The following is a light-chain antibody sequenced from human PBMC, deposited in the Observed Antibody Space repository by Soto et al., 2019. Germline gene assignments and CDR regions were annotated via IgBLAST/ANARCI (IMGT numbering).Light chain of an antibody. V-gene: IGKV1-39*01. CDR1: QSISNY. CDR3: QQSYSTFWT. CDR2: EAS. J-gene: IGKJ1*01. Sequence: DIQMTQSPSSLSASVGDRVTITCRASQSISNYLNWYQQKPGKAPKLLIYEASSFQSGVPSRFSGSASGTDFTLTISSLQPEDVATYYCQQSYSTFWTFGQGTKVDIK.